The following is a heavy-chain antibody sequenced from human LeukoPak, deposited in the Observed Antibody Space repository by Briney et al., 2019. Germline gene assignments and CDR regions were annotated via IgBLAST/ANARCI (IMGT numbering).Heavy chain of an antibody. D-gene: IGHD3-10*01. V-gene: IGHV3-23*01. Sequence: GGSLRLSCAASGFTFSSYAMSWVRQAPGKGLEWVSAISGSGGSTYYADSVKGRFTISRDNAKNSLYLQMNSLGAEDTAVYYCARDRGGYAFDIWGQGTMVTVSS. CDR1: GFTFSSYA. CDR3: ARDRGGYAFDI. J-gene: IGHJ3*02. CDR2: ISGSGGST.